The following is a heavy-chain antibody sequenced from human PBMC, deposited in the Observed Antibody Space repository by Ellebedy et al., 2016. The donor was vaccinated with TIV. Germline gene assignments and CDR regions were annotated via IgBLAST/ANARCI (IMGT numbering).Heavy chain of an antibody. Sequence: MPSETLSLTCAVYGGSFSGYYWSWIRQPPGKGLEWIGEINHSGSTNYNPSLKSRVSISVDTSKNQFSLKLSSVTAADTAVYYCASFYDSSGYYYEGGDYWGQGTLVTVSS. CDR3: ASFYDSSGYYYEGGDY. V-gene: IGHV4-34*01. CDR2: INHSGST. D-gene: IGHD3-22*01. J-gene: IGHJ4*02. CDR1: GGSFSGYY.